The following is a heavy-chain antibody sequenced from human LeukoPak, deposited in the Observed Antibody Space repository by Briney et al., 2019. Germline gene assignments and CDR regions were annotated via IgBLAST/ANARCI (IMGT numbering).Heavy chain of an antibody. D-gene: IGHD5-12*01. CDR1: GFTFDDYA. CDR2: ISWNSGSI. Sequence: GGSLRLSCAASGFTFDDYAMHWVRQAPGKGLEWVSGISWNSGSIGYADSVKGRFTISRDNAKNSLYLQMNSLRPEDTALYYCAKSVANYYYYYGMDVWGQGTTVTVSS. V-gene: IGHV3-9*01. CDR3: AKSVANYYYYYGMDV. J-gene: IGHJ6*02.